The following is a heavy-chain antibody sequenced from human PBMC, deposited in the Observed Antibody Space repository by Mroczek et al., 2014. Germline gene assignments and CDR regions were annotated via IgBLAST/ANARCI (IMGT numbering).Heavy chain of an antibody. J-gene: IGHJ2*01. CDR3: ARGGYYDSSGYRPRYFDL. CDR1: GGSFSGYY. V-gene: IGHV4-34*01. CDR2: INHSGST. Sequence: QVQLQQWGAGLLKPSETLSLTCAVYGGSFSGYYWSWIRQPPGKGLEWIGEINHSGSTNYNPSLKSRVTISVDTSKNQFSLKLSSVTAADTAVYYCARGGYYDSSGYRPRYFDLWGRGTLVTVSS. D-gene: IGHD3-22*01.